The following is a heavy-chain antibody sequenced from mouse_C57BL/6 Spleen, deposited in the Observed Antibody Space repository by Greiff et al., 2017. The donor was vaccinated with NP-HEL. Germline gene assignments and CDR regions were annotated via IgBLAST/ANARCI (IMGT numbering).Heavy chain of an antibody. CDR1: GFTFSSYT. V-gene: IGHV5-9*01. D-gene: IGHD1-2*01. CDR3: AREAGFAPYYGEWDN. CDR2: ISGGGGNT. Sequence: EVKLMESGGGLVKPGGSLKLSCAASGFTFSSYTMSWVRQTSEKRLEWVATISGGGGNTYYPDSVKGRFTISRANAKNTLYLQMSSLRSEDTALFYCAREAGFAPYYGEWDNWGQGTSVTASS. J-gene: IGHJ4*01.